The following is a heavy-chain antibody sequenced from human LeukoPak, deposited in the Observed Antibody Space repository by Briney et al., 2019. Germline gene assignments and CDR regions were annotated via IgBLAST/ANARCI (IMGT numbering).Heavy chain of an antibody. CDR2: ICNRGST. CDR3: ARAYSSSWYFNWFDP. J-gene: IGHJ5*02. D-gene: IGHD6-13*01. Sequence: SETLSLTCTVAGYSISSGYFWGWIRQPPGKELEWIGTICNRGSTYYNASLESRVTISVDTSKNQFSLKLSSVTAADTAVYYCARAYSSSWYFNWFDPWGQGTLVTVSS. V-gene: IGHV4-38-2*02. CDR1: GYSISSGYF.